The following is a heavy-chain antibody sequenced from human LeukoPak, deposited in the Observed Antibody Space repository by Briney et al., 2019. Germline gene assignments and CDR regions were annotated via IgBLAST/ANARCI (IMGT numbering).Heavy chain of an antibody. CDR1: GGSISSGDYY. Sequence: SETLSLTCTVSGGSISSGDYYWSWIRQPPGKGLEWIGYIYYSGSTYYNPSLKSRVTISVDTSKNQFSLKLSSVTAADTAVYYCATKVDTAMATDYWGQGTLVTVSS. V-gene: IGHV4-30-4*01. CDR2: IYYSGST. J-gene: IGHJ4*02. D-gene: IGHD5-18*01. CDR3: ATKVDTAMATDY.